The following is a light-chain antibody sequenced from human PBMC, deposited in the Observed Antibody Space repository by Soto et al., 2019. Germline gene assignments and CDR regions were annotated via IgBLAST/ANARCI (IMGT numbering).Light chain of an antibody. Sequence: EVVMTLSPVTLSVQKGEGVTLSCRASQGIGDTLAWYQHKPGQTPRLLIYDTSTRATGVPARFSGSRSGPEFTLTIISLQSEDFALYYCQPSTNRPLTFSPVTKVDIK. J-gene: IGKJ3*01. CDR3: QPSTNRPLT. CDR2: DTS. CDR1: QGIGDT. V-gene: IGKV3-15*01.